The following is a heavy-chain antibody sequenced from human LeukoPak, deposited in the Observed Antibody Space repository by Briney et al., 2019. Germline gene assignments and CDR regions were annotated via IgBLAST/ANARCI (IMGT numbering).Heavy chain of an antibody. CDR3: ARATGTWGHDGLDI. J-gene: IGHJ3*02. CDR1: GYTFTNYF. D-gene: IGHD3-16*01. CDR2: INPSGGAS. V-gene: IGHV1-46*01. Sequence: ASVKVSCKASGYTFTNYFMHWVRQAPGQGLEWMGIINPSGGASTNAQKFQARFTMTTDTSTDTIYMELSSLRSDDTAVYYCARATGTWGHDGLDIWGQGTMVTVS.